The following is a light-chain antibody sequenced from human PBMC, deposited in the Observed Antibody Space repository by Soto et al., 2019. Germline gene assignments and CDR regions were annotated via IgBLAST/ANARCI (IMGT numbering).Light chain of an antibody. J-gene: IGKJ1*01. V-gene: IGKV3-15*01. CDR3: QQYHNAGST. CDR2: GAS. CDR1: QSVSNN. Sequence: IVMTQSPATLSVSPGGRASLSCRASQSVSNNLAWYQQKPGQAPRLLIYGASTRAAGIPGRFSGSGSGTEFTLIISSLQSDDFAVDYCQQYHNAGSTFGQGTKVEI.